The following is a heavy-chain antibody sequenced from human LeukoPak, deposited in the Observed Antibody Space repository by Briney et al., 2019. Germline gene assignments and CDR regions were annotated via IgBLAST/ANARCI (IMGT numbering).Heavy chain of an antibody. CDR3: ARELLYYYGSGSYSYYYYYGMDV. CDR2: ISYDGSNK. J-gene: IGHJ6*02. V-gene: IGHV3-30-3*01. Sequence: GGSLRLSCAASGFTFSSYAMHWVRQAPGKGLEWVAVISYDGSNKYYADSVKGRFTISRDNSKNTLYLQMNSLRAEDTAVYYCARELLYYYGSGSYSYYYYYGMDVWGQGTTVTVSS. CDR1: GFTFSSYA. D-gene: IGHD3-10*01.